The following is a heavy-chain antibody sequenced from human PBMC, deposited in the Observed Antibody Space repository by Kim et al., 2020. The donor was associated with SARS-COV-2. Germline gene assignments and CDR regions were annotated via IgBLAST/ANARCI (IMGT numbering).Heavy chain of an antibody. J-gene: IGHJ6*02. D-gene: IGHD1-1*01. CDR3: ARDHERQAAREGYGMDV. Sequence: GGSLRLSCAASGFTFSSYGMHWVRQAPGKGLEWVAVIWYDGSNKYYADSVKGRFTISRDNSKNTLYLQMNSLRAEDTAVYYCARDHERQAAREGYGMDVWGQGTTVTVSS. V-gene: IGHV3-33*01. CDR1: GFTFSSYG. CDR2: IWYDGSNK.